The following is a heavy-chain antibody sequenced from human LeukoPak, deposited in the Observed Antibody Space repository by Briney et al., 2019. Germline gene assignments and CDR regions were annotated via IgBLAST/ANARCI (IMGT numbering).Heavy chain of an antibody. CDR1: GGSLSSRSDY. J-gene: IGHJ4*02. CDR3: ARHRGYTKAAWDFDY. D-gene: IGHD5-18*01. Sequence: SETLSLTCTVSGGSLSSRSDYWGWIRQPPGKALEWIGSINYRGNTYYNPSLKSRVTISVDTSKNQFSLKLSSVTAADTAVYYCARHRGYTKAAWDFDYWGQGTLVTVSS. V-gene: IGHV4-39*01. CDR2: INYRGNT.